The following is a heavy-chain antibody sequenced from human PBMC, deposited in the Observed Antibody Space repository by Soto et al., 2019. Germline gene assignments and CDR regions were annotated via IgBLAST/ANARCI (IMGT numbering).Heavy chain of an antibody. Sequence: PGESLKISCKGSGYSFTSYWIGWVRQMPGKGLEWMGIIYPGDSDTRYSPSFQGQVTISADKSISTAYLQWSSLKASDTAMYYCARAQIQPYPLDTNWFDPWGQGTLVTVSS. CDR1: GYSFTSYW. D-gene: IGHD5-18*01. CDR3: ARAQIQPYPLDTNWFDP. V-gene: IGHV5-51*01. CDR2: IYPGDSDT. J-gene: IGHJ5*02.